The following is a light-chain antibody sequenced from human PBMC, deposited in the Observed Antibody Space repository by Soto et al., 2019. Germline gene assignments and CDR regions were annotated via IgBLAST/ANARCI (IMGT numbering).Light chain of an antibody. CDR3: QQSYSTPPWT. CDR2: AAS. CDR1: QSISSY. J-gene: IGKJ2*01. Sequence: DIQMTQSPSSLSASVGDRVTITCRASQSISSYLNWYQQKPGKAPKLLIYAASSLQSGVPSRFSGSGSGTDFALTISSLQPEDFGTYYCQQSYSTPPWTFGQGTKLEIK. V-gene: IGKV1-39*01.